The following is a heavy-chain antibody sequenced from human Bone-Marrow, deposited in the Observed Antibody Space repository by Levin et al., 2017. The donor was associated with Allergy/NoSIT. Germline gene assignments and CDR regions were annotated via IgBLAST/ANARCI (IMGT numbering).Heavy chain of an antibody. V-gene: IGHV4-39*07. J-gene: IGHJ4*02. D-gene: IGHD5-12*01. Sequence: NASETLSLTCTVSGGSISGSNYYWAWIRQPPGKELEWIGSVYYSGNTFYSPSLENRVTISVDTSKKQFSLKLNSATAADTAVYFCARDPQALARRGYFDLWGQGTLVAVSS. CDR2: VYYSGNT. CDR1: GGSISGSNYY. CDR3: ARDPQALARRGYFDL.